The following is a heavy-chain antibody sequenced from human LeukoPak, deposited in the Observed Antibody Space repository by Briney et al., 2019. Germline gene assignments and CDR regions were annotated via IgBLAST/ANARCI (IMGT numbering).Heavy chain of an antibody. Sequence: GGPLRLSCAASGFTFSSYAMHWVRQTPGKGLEWVAVISYDGSNKYYADSVKGRFTISRDNSKNTLYLQMNSLRAEDTAVYYCARQWFGEGKVYYYGMDVWGQGTTVTVSS. J-gene: IGHJ6*02. D-gene: IGHD3-10*01. CDR1: GFTFSSYA. V-gene: IGHV3-30-3*01. CDR2: ISYDGSNK. CDR3: ARQWFGEGKVYYYGMDV.